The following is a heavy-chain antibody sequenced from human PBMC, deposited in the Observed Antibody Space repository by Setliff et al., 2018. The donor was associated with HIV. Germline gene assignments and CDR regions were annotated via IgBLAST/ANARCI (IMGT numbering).Heavy chain of an antibody. J-gene: IGHJ3*02. CDR2: ISSSSSYI. CDR1: GFTFSSYS. Sequence: LRLSCAASGFTFSSYSMNWVRQAPGKGLEWVSSISSSSSYIYYADSVKGRFTISRDNAKNSLCLQMNSLRAEDTAVYYCARESMSQNAFDIWGQGTMVTVSS. CDR3: ARESMSQNAFDI. V-gene: IGHV3-21*01.